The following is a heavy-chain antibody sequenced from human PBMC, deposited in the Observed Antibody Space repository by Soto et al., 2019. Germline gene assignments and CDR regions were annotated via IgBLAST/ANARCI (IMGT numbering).Heavy chain of an antibody. CDR1: GFTFSDYY. V-gene: IGHV3-11*01. D-gene: IGHD3-22*01. CDR3: ARVSDYYDTSGYYYGAFDI. Sequence: VQLVESGGTLVKPGGSLRLSCAVSGFTFSDYYMSWIRHAPGKGLEWISFMSTSGSTIYYADSVKGRFTVSRDNAKNALYLQMNSLRAEDTAVYYCARVSDYYDTSGYYYGAFDIWGQGTMVTVSS. CDR2: MSTSGSTI. J-gene: IGHJ3*02.